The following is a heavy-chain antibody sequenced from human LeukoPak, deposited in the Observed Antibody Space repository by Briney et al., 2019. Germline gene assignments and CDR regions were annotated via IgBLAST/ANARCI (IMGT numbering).Heavy chain of an antibody. Sequence: ASVEVSFKASGYTFTVYYMHWVRRAPGQGLEWMGRINPNSGGTNYAQKFQGRVTMTRDTSISTAYMELSRLRSDDTAVYYCARGPPPNYDFWSGHPYYFDYWGQGTLVTVSS. D-gene: IGHD3-3*01. CDR2: INPNSGGT. V-gene: IGHV1-2*06. CDR3: ARGPPPNYDFWSGHPYYFDY. CDR1: GYTFTVYY. J-gene: IGHJ4*02.